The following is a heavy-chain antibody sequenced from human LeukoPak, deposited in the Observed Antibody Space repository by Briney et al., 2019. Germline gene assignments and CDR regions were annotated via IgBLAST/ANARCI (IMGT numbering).Heavy chain of an antibody. CDR2: IWSDGTNT. D-gene: IGHD4-11*01. Sequence: GGSLRLSCAATGFTFNHYGMHWVRQAPGKGLEWVAVIWSDGTNTYYTDSVKGRFTISRVDSEKTVYLQMKSLRPEDTGVYYCARDAQRGFDHSNSLQYWGQGTPVTVST. CDR1: GFTFNHYG. CDR3: ARDAQRGFDHSNSLQY. V-gene: IGHV3-33*01. J-gene: IGHJ4*02.